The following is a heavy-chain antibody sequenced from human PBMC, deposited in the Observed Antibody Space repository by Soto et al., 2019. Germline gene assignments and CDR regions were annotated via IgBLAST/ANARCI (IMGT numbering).Heavy chain of an antibody. CDR3: ARARDKYGVHFEY. Sequence: QVQLQESGPGLVKPSQTLSLTCAVSHGSVTSGGYYWSWIRQLPGKGLEWIGQIYHTGNTYYNPALKSRVSMSVDTSKTQFSVMLSSVTAADTAVYFCARARDKYGVHFEYCGQGILVSVSS. V-gene: IGHV4-31*11. D-gene: IGHD2-8*01. CDR2: IYHTGNT. CDR1: HGSVTSGGYY. J-gene: IGHJ4*02.